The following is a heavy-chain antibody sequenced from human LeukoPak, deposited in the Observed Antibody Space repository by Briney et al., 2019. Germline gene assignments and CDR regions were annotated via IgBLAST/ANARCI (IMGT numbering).Heavy chain of an antibody. D-gene: IGHD2-2*01. J-gene: IGHJ6*04. CDR3: ARGSYQLPLEVYYYGMDV. Sequence: ASVKVSCKASGGTFSSYAISWVRQAPGQGLEWMGGIIPIFGTASYAQKFQGRVTITADESTSTAYMELSSLRSEDTAVYYCARGSYQLPLEVYYYGMDVWGKGTTVTVSS. CDR2: IIPIFGTA. CDR1: GGTFSSYA. V-gene: IGHV1-69*01.